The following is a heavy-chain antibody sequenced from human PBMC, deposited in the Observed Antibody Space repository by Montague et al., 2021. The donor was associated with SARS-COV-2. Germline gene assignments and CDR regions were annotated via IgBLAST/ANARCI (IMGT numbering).Heavy chain of an antibody. Sequence: SLRLSCAASGFIFNDYEMNWVRQAPGKGLEWVSYISCSGSIIYYADSVKGRFTISRDNTKKSLFLQMKRLRAEDTAIYFCARDGFLYDTSGNLRSYNGMDVWGQGTAVTVS. D-gene: IGHD3-22*01. CDR3: ARDGFLYDTSGNLRSYNGMDV. CDR2: ISCSGSII. CDR1: GFIFNDYE. J-gene: IGHJ6*02. V-gene: IGHV3-48*03.